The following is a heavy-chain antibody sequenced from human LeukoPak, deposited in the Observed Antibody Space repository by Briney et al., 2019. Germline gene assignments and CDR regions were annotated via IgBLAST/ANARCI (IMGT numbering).Heavy chain of an antibody. CDR2: IYYSGST. CDR1: GGFTSNDYW. J-gene: IGHJ4*02. Sequence: SETLSLTCDVSGGFTSNDYWWSWVRQPPGKGLEWIGSIYYSGSTYYNPSLKGRVTISLVTSKNQFSLKLSSVTAADTAIYYCASGDNDPLFDYWGQGTLVTVSS. D-gene: IGHD1-1*01. CDR3: ASGDNDPLFDY. V-gene: IGHV4-31*11.